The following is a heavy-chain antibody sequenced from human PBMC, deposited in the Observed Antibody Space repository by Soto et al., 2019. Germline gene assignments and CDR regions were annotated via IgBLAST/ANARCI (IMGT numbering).Heavy chain of an antibody. CDR1: GGSIRSGGYY. J-gene: IGHJ6*02. Sequence: SETLSLTCTVSGGSIRSGGYYWSWIRQHPGKGLEWIGYIYYSGSTHYNPSLKSRVTISVDTSKNQFSLKMRAVTAADTAVYYCAREYCTQGVCHYGMDVWGQGTTVTVSS. CDR3: AREYCTQGVCHYGMDV. V-gene: IGHV4-31*03. CDR2: IYYSGST. D-gene: IGHD2-8*01.